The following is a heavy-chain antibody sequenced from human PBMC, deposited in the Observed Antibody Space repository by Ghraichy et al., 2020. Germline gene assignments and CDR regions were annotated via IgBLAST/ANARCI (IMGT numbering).Heavy chain of an antibody. J-gene: IGHJ3*02. CDR1: GGSVSSGSHY. D-gene: IGHD2-15*01. V-gene: IGHV4-61*01. CDR3: ARGEVVVAATSGAFDI. Sequence: SETLSLTCTVSGGSVSSGSHYWSWIRQPPGKGLEWIGNIYYTGSTNYIPSLKSRVTMSADTSKNQFSLKLSSVTAADTAVYYCARGEVVVAATSGAFDIWGQGTMVTVSS. CDR2: IYYTGST.